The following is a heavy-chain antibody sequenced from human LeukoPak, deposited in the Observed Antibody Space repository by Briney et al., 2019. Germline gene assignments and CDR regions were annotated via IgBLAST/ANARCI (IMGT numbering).Heavy chain of an antibody. D-gene: IGHD2-21*01. V-gene: IGHV3-74*01. CDR3: TRDPGGGGARGHNWFDL. CDR1: EFSFSSYW. CDR2: ISTDEST. J-gene: IGHJ5*02. Sequence: PGGSLRPSCATSEFSFSSYWMHWVRQIPGKGLVWVSRISTDESTNYADSVKGRFTMSRDNAKKTLYLQMNSLRAEDTGVYYCTRDPGGGGARGHNWFDLWGQGTLVTVSS.